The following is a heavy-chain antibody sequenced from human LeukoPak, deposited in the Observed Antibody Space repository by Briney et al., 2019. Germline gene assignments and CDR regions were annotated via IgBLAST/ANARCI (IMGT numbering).Heavy chain of an antibody. CDR3: ARHHCSGGSCYLSGFDS. V-gene: IGHV4-59*08. Sequence: SETLSLTCTVSGASISSYYWSWLRQPPGQGLEWIGYIYYTGSTHYSPSLESRVTISMDTSRNQFSLRLSSLTAADTAVYYCARHHCSGGSCYLSGFDSWGQGTPVTVSS. CDR2: IYYTGST. CDR1: GASISSYY. J-gene: IGHJ4*02. D-gene: IGHD2-15*01.